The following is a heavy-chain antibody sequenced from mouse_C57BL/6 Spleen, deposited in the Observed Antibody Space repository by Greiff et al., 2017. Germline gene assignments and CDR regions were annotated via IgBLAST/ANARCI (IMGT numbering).Heavy chain of an antibody. J-gene: IGHJ3*01. Sequence: VQLKQSGAELVKPGASVKISCKASGYAFSSYWMNWVKQRPGKGLEWIGQIYPGDGDTNYNGKFKGKATLTADKSSSTAYMQLSSLTSEDSAVYFCARSLYYCGSSPAWFAYWGQGTLVTVSA. D-gene: IGHD1-1*01. V-gene: IGHV1-80*01. CDR2: IYPGDGDT. CDR1: GYAFSSYW. CDR3: ARSLYYCGSSPAWFAY.